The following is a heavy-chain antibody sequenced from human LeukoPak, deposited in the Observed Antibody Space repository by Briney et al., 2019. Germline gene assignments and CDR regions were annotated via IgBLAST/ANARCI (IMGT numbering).Heavy chain of an antibody. CDR1: GFTFSSYS. D-gene: IGHD2-2*01. CDR3: ARVKGYCSSTSCFPFDY. CDR2: ISSSSSYI. V-gene: IGHV3-21*01. Sequence: GGSLRLSCAASGFTFSSYSMNWVRQAPGKGLEWVSSISSSSSYIYYADSVKGRFTISRDNAKNSLYLQMNSLRAEDTAVYYCARVKGYCSSTSCFPFDYWGQGTLVTVSS. J-gene: IGHJ4*02.